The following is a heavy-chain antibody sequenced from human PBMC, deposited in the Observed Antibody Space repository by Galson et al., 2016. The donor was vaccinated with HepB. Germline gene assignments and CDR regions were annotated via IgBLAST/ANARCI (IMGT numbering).Heavy chain of an antibody. Sequence: PALVKPTQTLTLTCTCSGFSLSTSGVGVGWIRQPPGKALEWLALMYWDDDKRYRPSLRNRLTIAKDTAQNRVLLTLTNVDLLGTATYYCAHRDLDDSSFGYWGQGSLVTVSS. J-gene: IGHJ4*02. V-gene: IGHV2-5*02. CDR1: GFSLSTSGVG. D-gene: IGHD4-11*01. CDR3: AHRDLDDSSFGY. CDR2: MYWDDDK.